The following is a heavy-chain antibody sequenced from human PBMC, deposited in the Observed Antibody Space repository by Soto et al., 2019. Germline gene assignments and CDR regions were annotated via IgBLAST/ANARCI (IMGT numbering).Heavy chain of an antibody. D-gene: IGHD3-3*01. CDR2: INPNSGGT. J-gene: IGHJ4*02. Sequence: QVQLVQSGAGMKKPGASVKVSCKASGYTFTGYYLHWVRQAPGQGPEWMGWINPNSGGTNYAQKVQGWVTMTRDTSISTAYMELSRLRSDDTAVYYCARARGGYYDFDYWGQGTLVTVSS. V-gene: IGHV1-2*04. CDR3: ARARGGYYDFDY. CDR1: GYTFTGYY.